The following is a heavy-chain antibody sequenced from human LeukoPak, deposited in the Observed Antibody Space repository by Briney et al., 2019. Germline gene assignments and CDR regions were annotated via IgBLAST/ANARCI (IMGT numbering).Heavy chain of an antibody. V-gene: IGHV3-11*01. CDR3: ARGQHPKYYDFWSGYYTLDY. CDR1: GFTFSDYY. Sequence: GGSLRLSCAASGFTFSDYYMSWIRQAPGKGLEWVSYISSSGSTIHYADSVKGRFTISRDNAKNSLYLQMNSLRAEDTAVYYCARGQHPKYYDFWSGYYTLDYWGQGTLVTVSS. D-gene: IGHD3-3*01. J-gene: IGHJ4*02. CDR2: ISSSGSTI.